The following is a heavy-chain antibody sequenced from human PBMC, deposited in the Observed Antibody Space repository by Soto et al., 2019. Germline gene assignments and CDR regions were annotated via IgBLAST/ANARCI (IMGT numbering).Heavy chain of an antibody. Sequence: QVQLVQSGAEVKKPGSSVKVSCKASGGTFSSYTISWVRQSPGQGLEWMGRIIPILGIANSAQKFQGRVTITEDKSTSTAYMELSSLRSEDTAVYYCALSSSGWYGVDYFDYWGQGPLVTVSS. CDR3: ALSSSGWYGVDYFDY. CDR1: GGTFSSYT. J-gene: IGHJ4*02. D-gene: IGHD6-19*01. CDR2: IIPILGIA. V-gene: IGHV1-69*02.